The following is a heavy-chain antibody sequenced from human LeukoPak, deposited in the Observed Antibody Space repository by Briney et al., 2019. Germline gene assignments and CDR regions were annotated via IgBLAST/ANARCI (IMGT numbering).Heavy chain of an antibody. J-gene: IGHJ4*02. CDR1: GGSISSYY. D-gene: IGHD3-3*01. CDR3: ARLTTPSYYDFWSGYYDLDY. V-gene: IGHV4-59*08. Sequence: PSETLSLTCTVSGGSISSYYWSWIRQPPGKGLEWIGYIYYSGSTNYNPSLKSRVTISVDTSKNQFSLKLSSVTAADTAVYYCARLTTPSYYDFWSGYYDLDYWGQGTLVTVSS. CDR2: IYYSGST.